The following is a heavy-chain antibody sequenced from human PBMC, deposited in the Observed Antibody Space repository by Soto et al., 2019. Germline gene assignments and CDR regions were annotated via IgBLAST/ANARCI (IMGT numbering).Heavy chain of an antibody. CDR3: SRIAVSGPRTGFDY. CDR1: GGSISSYY. V-gene: IGHV4-59*08. CDR2: VYYIGST. Sequence: SETLSLTCTVSGGSISSYYWSWIRQPPGKGLQWIGCVYYIGSTNYNPSLKSRLTISVGTSKTQSSLRLDSVTAADTAVYYCSRIAVSGPRTGFDYWGQGILVTVSS. D-gene: IGHD6-19*01. J-gene: IGHJ4*02.